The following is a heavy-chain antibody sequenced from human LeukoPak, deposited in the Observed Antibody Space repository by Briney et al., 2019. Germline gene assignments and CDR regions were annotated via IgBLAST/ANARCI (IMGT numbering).Heavy chain of an antibody. D-gene: IGHD3-10*01. CDR3: ARDNGSGSGFFDY. V-gene: IGHV3-11*01. Sequence: GGSLRLSCAASGFTFSDYYMSWIRQAPGKGLKWVSCISSSGSTIYYADSVKGRFTISRDNAKNSLYLQMNSLRAEDTAVYYCARDNGSGSGFFDYWGQGTLVTVSS. CDR1: GFTFSDYY. J-gene: IGHJ4*02. CDR2: ISSSGSTI.